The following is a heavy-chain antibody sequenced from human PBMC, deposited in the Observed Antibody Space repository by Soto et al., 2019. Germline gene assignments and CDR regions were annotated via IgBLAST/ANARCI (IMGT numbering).Heavy chain of an antibody. Sequence: SETLSLTCTVSNASISSRKWWTWVRQTPGKGLEWIGEIYHSGSINHNPSLKSRVTMSLDKSKNQFSLKMTSVTAADTAVYYCASKFGELLADAFDIWGQGTVVTV. CDR1: NASISSRKW. CDR3: ASKFGELLADAFDI. CDR2: IYHSGSI. V-gene: IGHV4-4*02. J-gene: IGHJ3*02. D-gene: IGHD3-10*01.